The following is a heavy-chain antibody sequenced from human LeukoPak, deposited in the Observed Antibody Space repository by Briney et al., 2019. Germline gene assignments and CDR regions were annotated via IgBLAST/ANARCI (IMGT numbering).Heavy chain of an antibody. J-gene: IGHJ5*02. CDR1: GGSISSSNW. CDR3: AKFSMVRGVINVVNPAYRWFDP. D-gene: IGHD3-10*01. V-gene: IGHV4-4*02. CDR2: IYHSGST. Sequence: PSGTLSLTCAVSGGSISSSNWWRWVRPPPGKGLEWVGEIYHSGSTNYNPSLKSRVTISVDTSKNQFSLKLSSVTAADTAVYYCAKFSMVRGVINVVNPAYRWFDPWGQGTLVTVSS.